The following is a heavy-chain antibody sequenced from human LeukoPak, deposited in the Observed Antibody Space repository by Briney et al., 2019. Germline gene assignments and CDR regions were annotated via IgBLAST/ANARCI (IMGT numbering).Heavy chain of an antibody. CDR3: ARDLGTYYYDSSGYSTGDYYYYYYMDV. CDR1: GYTFTSYY. CDR2: INPSGGST. D-gene: IGHD3-22*01. J-gene: IGHJ6*03. Sequence: ASVKVSCKASGYTFTSYYMHWVRQPPGQGLEWMGIINPSGGSTSYAQKFQGRVTMTRDMSTSTVYMELSSLRSEDTAVYYCARDLGTYYYDSSGYSTGDYYYYYYMDVWGKGTTVTVSS. V-gene: IGHV1-46*01.